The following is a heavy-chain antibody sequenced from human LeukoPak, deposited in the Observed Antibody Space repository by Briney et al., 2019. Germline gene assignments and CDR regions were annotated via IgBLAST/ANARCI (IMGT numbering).Heavy chain of an antibody. CDR3: AKGVLGYYYMGV. D-gene: IGHD1-26*01. CDR1: GFTFDDYA. V-gene: IGHV3-43D*04. J-gene: IGHJ6*03. CDR2: ISWDGGST. Sequence: GGSLRLSCAASGFTFDDYAMHWVRQAPGKGLEWVSLISWDGGSTYYADSVKGRFTISRDNSKNSLYLQMNSLRAEDTALYYCAKGVLGYYYMGVWEKGTTVTVSS.